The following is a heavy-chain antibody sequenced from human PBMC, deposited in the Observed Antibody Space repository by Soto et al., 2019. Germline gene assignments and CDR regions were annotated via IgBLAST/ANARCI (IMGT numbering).Heavy chain of an antibody. J-gene: IGHJ4*03. V-gene: IGHV4-39*01. CDR3: ASQICTYGVCYFDY. CDR2: IYYSGST. CDR1: GGSISSSSYY. D-gene: IGHD2-8*01. Sequence: QLQLQESGPGLVKPSETLSLTCTVSGGSISSSSYYWGWIRQPPGEGLEWIGSIYYSGSTYSNPSLKSRVTISGDTSKNQFSLRLSSVTAADTAVYYCASQICTYGVCYFDYWGQGTLVTDSS.